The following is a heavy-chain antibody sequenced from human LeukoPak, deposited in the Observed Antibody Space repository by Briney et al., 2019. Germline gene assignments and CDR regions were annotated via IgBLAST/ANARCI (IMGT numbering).Heavy chain of an antibody. V-gene: IGHV3-33*06. J-gene: IGHJ4*02. CDR2: IWYDGSNK. D-gene: IGHD4-11*01. Sequence: GGSLRLSCAASGFTFSSYGMHWVRQAPGKGLEWVAVIWYDGSNKYYADSVKGRFTISRDNSKNTLYLQMDSLRAEDTAVYYCAKDIDYSSPTYYFDYWGQGTLVTVSS. CDR1: GFTFSSYG. CDR3: AKDIDYSSPTYYFDY.